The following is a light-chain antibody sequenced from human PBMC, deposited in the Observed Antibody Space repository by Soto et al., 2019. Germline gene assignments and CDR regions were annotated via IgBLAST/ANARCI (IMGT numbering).Light chain of an antibody. J-gene: IGLJ3*02. CDR1: SSNIGSNY. CDR2: RNN. Sequence: QSVLTQPPSASGTPGQRVTISCSGSSSNIGSNYVYWYQQLPGTAPKLLIYRNNQRPSGVPDRFSGSKSGTSASLAISGLRSEDEADYHCAAWDDSLIGSWVFGGGTKLTVL. CDR3: AAWDDSLIGSWV. V-gene: IGLV1-47*01.